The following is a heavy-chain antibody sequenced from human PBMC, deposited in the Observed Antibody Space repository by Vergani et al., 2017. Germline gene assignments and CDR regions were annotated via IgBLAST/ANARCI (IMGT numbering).Heavy chain of an antibody. D-gene: IGHD3-22*01. V-gene: IGHV1-18*04. CDR3: ARPGDSSGYYSDFFPTLLD. J-gene: IGHJ4*02. CDR2: ISAYNGNT. CDR1: GYTFTSYG. Sequence: QVQLVQSGAEVKKPGASVTVSCKASGYTFTSYGISWVRQAPGQGLEWMGWISAYNGNTNYAQKLQGRVTMTTDTSTSTAYMELRSLRSDDTAVYYCARPGDSSGYYSDFFPTLLDWGQGTLVTVSS.